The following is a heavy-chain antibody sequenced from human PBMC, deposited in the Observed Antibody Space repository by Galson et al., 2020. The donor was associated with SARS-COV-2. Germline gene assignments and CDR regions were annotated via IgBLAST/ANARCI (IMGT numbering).Heavy chain of an antibody. CDR3: ARDNWYYDSSEADAFDI. Sequence: GGSLRLPCAASGFTFSSYGMHWVRQAPGKGLEWVAVIWYDGSNKYYADSVKGRFTISRDNSKNTLYLQMNSLRAEDTAVYYCARDNWYYDSSEADAFDIWGQGTMVTVSS. CDR1: GFTFSSYG. J-gene: IGHJ3*02. D-gene: IGHD3-22*01. CDR2: IWYDGSNK. V-gene: IGHV3-33*01.